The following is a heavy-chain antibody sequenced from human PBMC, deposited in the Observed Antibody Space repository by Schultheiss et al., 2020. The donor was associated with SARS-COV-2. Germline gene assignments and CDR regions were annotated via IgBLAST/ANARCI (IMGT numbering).Heavy chain of an antibody. D-gene: IGHD5-18*01. V-gene: IGHV4-34*01. J-gene: IGHJ6*02. CDR3: AREDSYGYDPYYYYGMDV. CDR2: INHSGST. Sequence: SETLSLTCAVYGGSFSGYYWSWIRQPPGKGLEWIGEINHSGSTNYNPSLKSRVTISVDTSKNQFSLKLSSVTAADTAVYYCAREDSYGYDPYYYYGMDVWGQGTTVTVSS. CDR1: GGSFSGYY.